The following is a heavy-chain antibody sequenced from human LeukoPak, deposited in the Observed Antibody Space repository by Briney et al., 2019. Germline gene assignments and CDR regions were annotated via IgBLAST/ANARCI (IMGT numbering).Heavy chain of an antibody. V-gene: IGHV1-46*01. J-gene: IGHJ4*02. CDR3: AREFGSQVDTAMVMSFDY. CDR1: GYTFTSYY. Sequence: ASVKVSCKASGYTFTSYYMHWVRQAPGQGLEWMGIINPSGGSTSYAQKFQGRVTMTRDTSTSTVYMELSSLRSEDTDVYYCAREFGSQVDTAMVMSFDYWGEGTLVTVSS. D-gene: IGHD5-18*01. CDR2: INPSGGST.